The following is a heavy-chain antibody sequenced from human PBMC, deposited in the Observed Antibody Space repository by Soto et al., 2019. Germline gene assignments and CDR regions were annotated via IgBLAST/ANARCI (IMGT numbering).Heavy chain of an antibody. Sequence: VGCLGLCCAASGVSFSSYIVNWVRQAPGKGLEWVSSISSSSSYIYYADSVKGRFTISRDNAKNSLYLQMNSLRAEDTAVYYCARVNGSGSLSFDYWGQGTLVTVSS. CDR2: ISSSSSYI. J-gene: IGHJ4*02. V-gene: IGHV3-21*01. D-gene: IGHD3-10*01. CDR3: ARVNGSGSLSFDY. CDR1: GVSFSSYI.